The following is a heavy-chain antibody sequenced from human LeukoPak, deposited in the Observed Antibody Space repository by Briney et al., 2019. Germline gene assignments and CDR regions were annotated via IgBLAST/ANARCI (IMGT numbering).Heavy chain of an antibody. CDR2: IKGDGSYK. Sequence: AGGSLRLSCAASGFTFSNYWMSWVRQAPGKGLEWVANIKGDGSYKYYVDSVKGRFTISRDNAKSSLYLQMNTLRAEDTAVYYCATSSDSSGNDWGQGTLVTVSS. CDR1: GFTFSNYW. J-gene: IGHJ4*02. V-gene: IGHV3-7*03. CDR3: ATSSDSSGND. D-gene: IGHD3-22*01.